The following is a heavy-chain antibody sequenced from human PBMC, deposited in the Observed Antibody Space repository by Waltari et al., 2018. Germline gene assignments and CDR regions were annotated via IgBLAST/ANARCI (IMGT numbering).Heavy chain of an antibody. Sequence: EVQLVESGGGLVQPGGSLRLSCAASGFTVSSNYMSWVRQAPGKGLEWVSVIYSGGSTYYADYVKGRFTISRDNSKNTLYLQMNSLRAEDTAVYYCARPSVRSSWYVWDYWGQGTLVTVSS. CDR1: GFTVSSNY. V-gene: IGHV3-66*02. CDR2: IYSGGST. CDR3: ARPSVRSSWYVWDY. D-gene: IGHD6-13*01. J-gene: IGHJ4*02.